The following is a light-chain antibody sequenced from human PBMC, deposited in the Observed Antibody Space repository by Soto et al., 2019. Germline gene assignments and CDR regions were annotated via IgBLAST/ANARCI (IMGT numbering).Light chain of an antibody. CDR2: KAS. CDR3: QQYKSYPIT. J-gene: IGKJ5*01. CDR1: QSISSS. Sequence: DIQMTQSPSTLSASVGDRVTITCRASQSISSSLAWFQQKPGKAPKLLIYKASSLEGAVPSRFSGSGSGTEFTLTISSLQPDDFATYYCQQYKSYPITFGPGTRLEIK. V-gene: IGKV1-5*03.